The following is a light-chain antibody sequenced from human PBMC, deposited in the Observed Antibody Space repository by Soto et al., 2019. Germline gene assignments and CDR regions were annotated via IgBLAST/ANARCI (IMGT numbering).Light chain of an antibody. J-gene: IGKJ4*01. Sequence: EIVVTQSPAPLSLSSGERATLFCRASQSVSSYLAWYQQKPGQAPRLLIYDASNRATGIPARFSGSGSGTDFTLTISSLEPEDFAVYYCQQRSNWQGATFGGGTKVDIK. CDR1: QSVSSY. CDR3: QQRSNWQGAT. V-gene: IGKV3-11*01. CDR2: DAS.